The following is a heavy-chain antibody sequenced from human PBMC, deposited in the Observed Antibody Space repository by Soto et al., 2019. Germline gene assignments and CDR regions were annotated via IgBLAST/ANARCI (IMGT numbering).Heavy chain of an antibody. J-gene: IGHJ5*02. CDR2: TYHSGST. CDR1: SGSISSSNW. V-gene: IGHV4-4*02. CDR3: ARADCSGVSCYSSANWFDP. D-gene: IGHD2-15*01. Sequence: QVQLQESGPGLVKPSGTLSLTCAVSSGSISSSNWWSWVRQPPGKGLEWIGETYHSGSTNYNPSLKSRVTISVDKSKNQFSLKLSSVTAADTAVYYCARADCSGVSCYSSANWFDPWGQGTLVTVSS.